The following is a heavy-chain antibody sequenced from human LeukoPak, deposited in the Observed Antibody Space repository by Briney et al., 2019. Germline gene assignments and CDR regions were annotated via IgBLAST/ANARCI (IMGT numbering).Heavy chain of an antibody. V-gene: IGHV3-30*03. CDR2: ISYDGSNK. Sequence: PGGSLRLSCAASGFTFSSYGMHWVRQAPGKGVEWVAVISYDGSNKYYADSVKGRFTISRDNSKNPLYLQMNSLRAEDTAVYYCAREIVGATSLRAFDIWGQGTMVTVSS. CDR3: AREIVGATSLRAFDI. J-gene: IGHJ3*02. D-gene: IGHD1-26*01. CDR1: GFTFSSYG.